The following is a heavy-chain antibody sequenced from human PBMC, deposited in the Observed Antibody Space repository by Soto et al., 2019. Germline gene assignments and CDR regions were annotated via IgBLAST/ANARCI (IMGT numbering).Heavy chain of an antibody. CDR3: ARRNYGEEGYFFDF. Sequence: QVQLRESGPGLVRPSETLSLTCTVSGGSITGYYWSWIRQPPGKGLEWIGYSYDSGTTTYNAALKSRFTISADTSKNQFSLNLRSVTAADTAVYYCARRNYGEEGYFFDFWGQGLLVTVSS. CDR2: SYDSGTT. V-gene: IGHV4-59*08. CDR1: GGSITGYY. J-gene: IGHJ4*02. D-gene: IGHD4-17*01.